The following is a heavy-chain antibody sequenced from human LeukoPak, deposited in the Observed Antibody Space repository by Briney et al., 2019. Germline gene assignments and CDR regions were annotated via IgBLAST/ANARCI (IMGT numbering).Heavy chain of an antibody. Sequence: AASVKVSCKASGYTFTGYYIHWVRQAPGQGLEWMGWINPNSGGTNYAQKFQGRVTMTRDTSITTAYMELSRLSSDDTAVYYCARHPGKVTNDWYFDLWGRGTLVTVSS. V-gene: IGHV1-2*02. CDR1: GYTFTGYY. J-gene: IGHJ2*01. CDR2: INPNSGGT. CDR3: ARHPGKVTNDWYFDL. D-gene: IGHD4-23*01.